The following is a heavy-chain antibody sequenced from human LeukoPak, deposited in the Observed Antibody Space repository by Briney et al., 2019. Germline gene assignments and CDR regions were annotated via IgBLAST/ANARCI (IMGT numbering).Heavy chain of an antibody. CDR2: IIPIFGTA. CDR1: GGTLNSFA. D-gene: IGHD2-15*01. J-gene: IGHJ6*02. CDR3: ASRYCSDGRCDSSYYYYYGMDV. Sequence: SVNVSCKASGGTLNSFAIIWVRQAPGQGLEWMGGIIPIFGTANFAQKFQGGVTITADESTNTAYMELSSLRSEDTAVHYCASRYCSDGRCDSSYYYYYGMDVWGQGATVTVSS. V-gene: IGHV1-69*13.